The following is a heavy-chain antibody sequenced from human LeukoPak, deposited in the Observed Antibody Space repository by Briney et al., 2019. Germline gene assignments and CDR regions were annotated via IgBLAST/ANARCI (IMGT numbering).Heavy chain of an antibody. D-gene: IGHD2-2*01. J-gene: IGHJ5*02. V-gene: IGHV1-8*01. Sequence: ASVKVSCKASGYTFTSYDINWVRQATGQGLEWMGWMNPNSGNTGYAQKFQGRVTMTRDTSISTAYMELSSLRSEDTAVYYCARAGYCSSTSCCWNWFDPWGQGTLVTVSS. CDR2: MNPNSGNT. CDR1: GYTFTSYD. CDR3: ARAGYCSSTSCCWNWFDP.